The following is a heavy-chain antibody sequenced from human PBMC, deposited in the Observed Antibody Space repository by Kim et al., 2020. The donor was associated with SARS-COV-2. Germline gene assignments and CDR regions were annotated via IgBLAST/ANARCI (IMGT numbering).Heavy chain of an antibody. CDR3: AREIAAVKRGFEF. V-gene: IGHV3-7*03. Sequence: GGSLRLSCAASGLTFSNNWMSWVRQAPGKGLEWVANIKQDGSEKYYVDSVKGRFTISRDNAKNTLYLQMNSLRDEDTAVYYCAREIAAVKRGFEFWGQGTLVTVSS. J-gene: IGHJ4*02. CDR1: GLTFSNNW. D-gene: IGHD6-13*01. CDR2: IKQDGSEK.